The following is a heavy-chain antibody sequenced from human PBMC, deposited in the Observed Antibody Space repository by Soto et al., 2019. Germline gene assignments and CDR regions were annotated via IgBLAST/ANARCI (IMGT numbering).Heavy chain of an antibody. CDR3: ARDELLWFGELTPSNFDY. V-gene: IGHV3-30-3*01. CDR1: GFTFSIYA. J-gene: IGHJ4*02. CDR2: ISYDGSNK. Sequence: PGGSLTLSCAASGFTFSIYAMHWVRQAPGKGLEWVAVISYDGSNKYYADSVKGRFTISRDNSKNTLYLQMNSLRAEDTAVYYCARDELLWFGELTPSNFDYWGQGTLVTVSS. D-gene: IGHD3-10*01.